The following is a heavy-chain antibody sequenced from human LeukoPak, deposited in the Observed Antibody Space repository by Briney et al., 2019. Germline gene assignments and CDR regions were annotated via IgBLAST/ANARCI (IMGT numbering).Heavy chain of an antibody. Sequence: GESLKISCKGSGYSFTSYWIGWVRQMPGKGLEWMGIIYPGDSDTRYSPSFQGQVTISADKSISTAYLQWSSLKASDTAMYYCARSSLNGYYYYYMDVWGKGTTVTVSS. J-gene: IGHJ6*03. V-gene: IGHV5-51*01. CDR2: IYPGDSDT. CDR3: ARSSLNGYYYYYMDV. CDR1: GYSFTSYW. D-gene: IGHD5/OR15-5a*01.